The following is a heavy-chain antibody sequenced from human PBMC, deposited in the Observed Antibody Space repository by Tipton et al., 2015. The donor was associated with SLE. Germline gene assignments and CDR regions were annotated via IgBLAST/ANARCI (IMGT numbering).Heavy chain of an antibody. CDR2: IHHSGST. CDR1: GGSFSGYY. CDR3: AKGVRYSPPDY. J-gene: IGHJ4*02. Sequence: TLSLTCAVYGGSFSGYYWSWIRQPPGKGLEWIGEIHHSGSTNYNPSLRSRVTISVDTSKNQFSLKLRSVTAADTAVYYCAKGVRYSPPDYWGQGTLVTVSS. D-gene: IGHD3-9*01. V-gene: IGHV4-34*01.